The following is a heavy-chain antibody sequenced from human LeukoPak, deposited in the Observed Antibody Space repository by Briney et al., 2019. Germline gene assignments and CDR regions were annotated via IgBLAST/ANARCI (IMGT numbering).Heavy chain of an antibody. CDR2: IWYDGSNK. V-gene: IGHV3-33*01. CDR3: AREKFGYSSSWYAYYYGMDV. J-gene: IGHJ6*02. Sequence: PGRSLRLSCAASGFTFSSYGMHWVRQAPGKGLEWVAVIWYDGSNKYYADSVKGRFTISRDNSKNTLYPQMNSLRAEDTAVYYCAREKFGYSSSWYAYYYGMDVWGQGTTVTVSS. D-gene: IGHD6-13*01. CDR1: GFTFSSYG.